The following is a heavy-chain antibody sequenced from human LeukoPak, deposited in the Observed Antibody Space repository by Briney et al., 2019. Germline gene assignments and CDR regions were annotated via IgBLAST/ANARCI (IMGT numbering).Heavy chain of an antibody. V-gene: IGHV1-18*04. Sequence: GTSVKVSCKASGYTFTSYGISWVRQAPGRGLEGMGWISAYNGNTNYAQKLQGRVTMTTDTSTSTAYMELRSLRSDDTAVYYCARGSGVWFGEYGDYWGQGTLVTVSS. J-gene: IGHJ4*02. CDR1: GYTFTSYG. CDR3: ARGSGVWFGEYGDY. CDR2: ISAYNGNT. D-gene: IGHD3-10*01.